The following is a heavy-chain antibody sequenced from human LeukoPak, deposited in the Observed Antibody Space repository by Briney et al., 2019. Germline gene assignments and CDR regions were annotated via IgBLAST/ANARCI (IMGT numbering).Heavy chain of an antibody. V-gene: IGHV4-39*01. J-gene: IGHJ4*02. D-gene: IGHD4-23*01. Sequence: PSETLSLTCTVSGGSISSSSYYWAWIRQPPGKGLEWIGAIYYNGSTYYNPSLKSRVTISVDTSKNQFSLKVSSVTAAGTAVYYCAPTYGGETAELHYWGQGTLVTVSS. CDR1: GGSISSSSYY. CDR2: IYYNGST. CDR3: APTYGGETAELHY.